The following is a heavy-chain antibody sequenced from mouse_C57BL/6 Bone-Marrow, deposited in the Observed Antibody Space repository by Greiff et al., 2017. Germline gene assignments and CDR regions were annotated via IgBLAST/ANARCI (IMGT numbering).Heavy chain of an antibody. CDR2: IDPSDSYT. CDR1: GYTFTSYW. D-gene: IGHD1-1*01. J-gene: IGHJ4*01. Sequence: QVQLQQPGAELVRPGTSVKLSCKASGYTFTSYWMHWVKQRPGQGLAWIGVIDPSDSYTNYNQKFKGKATLTVDTSSSTAYMQLSSLTSEDSAVYYWARGGLYYYGSSPYYYAMDYWGQGTSVTVSS. CDR3: ARGGLYYYGSSPYYYAMDY. V-gene: IGHV1-59*01.